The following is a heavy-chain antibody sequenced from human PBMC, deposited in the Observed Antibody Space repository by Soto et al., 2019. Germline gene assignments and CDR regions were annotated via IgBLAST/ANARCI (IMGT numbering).Heavy chain of an antibody. J-gene: IGHJ4*02. D-gene: IGHD6-19*01. CDR3: TKRSGWEGFDY. CDR1: GFTFSSYA. CDR2: ISGSGGST. V-gene: IGHV3-23*01. Sequence: EVQLLESGGGLVQPGGSLRLSCAASGFTFSSYAMSWVLQAPGKGMEWVSAISGSGGSTYYADSVKGRFTISRDNSKNTMYLQMNRLIAEDTAVYYCTKRSGWEGFDYWGKGTLVTDSS.